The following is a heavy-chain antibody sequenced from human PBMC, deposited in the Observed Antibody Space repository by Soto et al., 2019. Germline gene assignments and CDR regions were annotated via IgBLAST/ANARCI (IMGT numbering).Heavy chain of an antibody. CDR1: GGSVSSTSSI. CDR3: ARDLHGTYYYDS. J-gene: IGHJ4*02. Sequence: QLQLQESGPGLVKPSQTLSLTCDISGGSVSSTSSIWNWIRQSPSRGLEWLGRTYYRSKWHTDYAVSVRGRITINPDTPKNQVFLQLSSVTPDDTAVYFCARDLHGTYYYDSWGQGTLVTVSS. V-gene: IGHV6-1*01. D-gene: IGHD1-1*01. CDR2: TYYRSKWHT.